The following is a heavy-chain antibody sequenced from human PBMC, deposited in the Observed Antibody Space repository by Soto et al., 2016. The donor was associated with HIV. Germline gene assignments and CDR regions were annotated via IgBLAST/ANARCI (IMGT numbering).Heavy chain of an antibody. Sequence: QLQESGPGLVKPSETLSLTCTVSGASFSSTSYYWGWIRQPPGKGLEWVGHIYYTGSTFSNPVPHESSHHVHRHVQEPVLSETEICDRADTAVYYCARVGWVSYFDFVGPWPPVVTVSS. CDR3: ARVGWVSYFDF. D-gene: IGHD1-26*01. V-gene: IGHV4-39*01. CDR2: IYYTGST. CDR1: GASFSSTSYY. J-gene: IGHJ2*01.